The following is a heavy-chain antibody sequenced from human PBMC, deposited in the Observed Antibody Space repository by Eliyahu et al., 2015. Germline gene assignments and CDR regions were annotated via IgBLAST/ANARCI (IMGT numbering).Heavy chain of an antibody. CDR1: GFSLSTSGMC. CDR3: ARIRVAVAGTREGYHYYYYGMDV. D-gene: IGHD6-19*01. CDR2: IDWDDDK. J-gene: IGHJ6*02. Sequence: QVTLRESGPALVKPTQTLTLTCTFSGFSLSTSGMCVSWIRQPPGKALEWLARIDWDDDKYYSTSLKTRLTISKDTSKNQVVLTMTNMDPVDTATYYCARIRVAVAGTREGYHYYYYGMDVWGQGTTVTVSS. V-gene: IGHV2-70*15.